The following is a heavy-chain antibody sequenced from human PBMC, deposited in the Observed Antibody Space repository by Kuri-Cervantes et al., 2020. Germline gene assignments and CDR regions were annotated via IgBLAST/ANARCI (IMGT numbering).Heavy chain of an antibody. D-gene: IGHD3-10*01. CDR2: MNPNSGNT. V-gene: IGHV1-8*01. CDR3: ARDRGASWYFDL. Sequence: ASVKVSCKASGYTFTSYDINWVRQATGQGLEWMGWMNPNSGNTGYAQKFQGRVTMTRDTSTSTVYMELSSLRSEDTAVYYCARDRGASWYFDLWGRGTLVTVSS. J-gene: IGHJ2*01. CDR1: GYTFTSYD.